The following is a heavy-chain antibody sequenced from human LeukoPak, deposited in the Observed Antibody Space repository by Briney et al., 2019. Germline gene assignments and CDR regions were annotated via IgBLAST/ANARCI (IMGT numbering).Heavy chain of an antibody. V-gene: IGHV3-49*04. CDR1: GYTFGDYA. J-gene: IGHJ4*02. D-gene: IGHD4-17*01. CDR3: TREDYGDYVFDY. CDR2: IRSKAYGGTT. Sequence: GGSLRLSCTASGYTFGDYAMSWVRQAPGKGLEWEGFIRSKAYGGTTEYAASVKGRFTISRDDSKSIAYLQMNILKTEDTAVYYCTREDYGDYVFDYWGQGTLVTVSS.